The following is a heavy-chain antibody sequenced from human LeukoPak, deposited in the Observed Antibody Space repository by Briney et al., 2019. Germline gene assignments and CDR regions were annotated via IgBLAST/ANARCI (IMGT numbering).Heavy chain of an antibody. J-gene: IGHJ5*02. Sequence: PSETLSLTCTVSGGSISSYYWSWIRQPAGKGLEWIGRIYTSGSTNSDPSLKSRVTMSVDTSKNQFSLKLSSVTAADTAVYYCARVGGGYCSGGSCYTRNWFDPWGQGTLVTLSS. CDR1: GGSISSYY. CDR2: IYTSGST. D-gene: IGHD2-15*01. CDR3: ARVGGGYCSGGSCYTRNWFDP. V-gene: IGHV4-4*07.